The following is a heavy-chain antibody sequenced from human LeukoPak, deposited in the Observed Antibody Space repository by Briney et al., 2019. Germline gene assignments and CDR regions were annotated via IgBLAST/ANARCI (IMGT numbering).Heavy chain of an antibody. CDR2: MNPNSGNT. Sequence: ASVKVSCKASGYTFTSYDITWVRQVSGQGLEWMGWMNPNSGNTDYAQKFQGRVTITRNTSISTAYMELSSLRSEDTAVYYCARDRGNQRGYFYYSMDIWGKGTTVTISS. V-gene: IGHV1-8*03. CDR3: ARDRGNQRGYFYYSMDI. CDR1: GYTFTSYD. D-gene: IGHD1-14*01. J-gene: IGHJ6*03.